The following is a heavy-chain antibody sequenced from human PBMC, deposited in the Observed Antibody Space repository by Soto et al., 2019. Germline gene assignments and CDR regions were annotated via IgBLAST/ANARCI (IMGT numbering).Heavy chain of an antibody. CDR2: IYYSGSS. CDR3: ARHSNEYRKSLDY. CDR1: GGSISGYY. Sequence: PSETLSLTCTVSGGSISGYYWSWIRQPPGKGLEWIAYIYYSGSSNSNPSLKSRVTISVDTSKNQFSLKLSSVTAADTAVYYCARHSNEYRKSLDYWAQRTLVTVSS. J-gene: IGHJ4*02. V-gene: IGHV4-59*08. D-gene: IGHD1-1*01.